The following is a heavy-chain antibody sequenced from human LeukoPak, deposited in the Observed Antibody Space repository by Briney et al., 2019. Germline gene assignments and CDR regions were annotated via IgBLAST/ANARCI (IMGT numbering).Heavy chain of an antibody. CDR3: ARSGSRLEWFGQTMGYCDN. D-gene: IGHD3-10*01. J-gene: IGHJ4*02. CDR1: GYTFTSYD. Sequence: ASVKVSCKASGYTFTSYDINWVRQATGQGLEWMGWMNPNSGNTNYAQNLQDRVTMTTVTSTSTAYMELRSLRSDDTAVYYCARSGSRLEWFGQTMGYCDNWGQGTLVTVSS. CDR2: MNPNSGNT. V-gene: IGHV1-18*01.